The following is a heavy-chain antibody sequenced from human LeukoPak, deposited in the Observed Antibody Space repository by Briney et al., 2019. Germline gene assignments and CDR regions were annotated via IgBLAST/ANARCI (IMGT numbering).Heavy chain of an antibody. D-gene: IGHD2-21*01. CDR1: GYTFTSYD. J-gene: IGHJ3*02. CDR2: MSPNSGNT. Sequence: ASVKVSCKASGYTFTSYDINWVRQATGQGLEWMGWMSPNSGNTGYAQKFQGRVTITRNTSISTAYMELSSLRSEDTAVYYCAREGIPDGAFDIWGQGTMVTVSS. V-gene: IGHV1-8*03. CDR3: AREGIPDGAFDI.